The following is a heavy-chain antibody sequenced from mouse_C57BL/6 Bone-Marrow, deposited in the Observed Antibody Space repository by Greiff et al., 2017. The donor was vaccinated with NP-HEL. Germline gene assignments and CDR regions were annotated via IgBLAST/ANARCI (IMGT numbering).Heavy chain of an antibody. CDR1: GFNIKDDY. J-gene: IGHJ2*01. CDR2: IDPENGDT. Sequence: EVQLQQSGAELVRPGASVKLSCTASGFNIKDDYMHWVKQRPEQGLEWIGWIDPENGDTEYASKFQGKATITADTSSNTAYLQLSSLTSEDTAVYYWTTGWGYDYVGDYWGQGTTLTVSS. D-gene: IGHD2-4*01. CDR3: TTGWGYDYVGDY. V-gene: IGHV14-4*01.